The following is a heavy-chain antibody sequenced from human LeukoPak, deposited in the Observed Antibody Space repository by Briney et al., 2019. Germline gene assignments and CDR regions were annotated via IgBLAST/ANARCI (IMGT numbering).Heavy chain of an antibody. CDR3: ARVTKGAAAGTFKNPRVYCYMDV. CDR1: GFTFSSYA. CDR2: ISYDGSNK. D-gene: IGHD6-13*01. J-gene: IGHJ6*03. Sequence: PGRSLRLSCAASGFTFSSYAMHWVRQAPGKGLEWVAVISYDGSNKYYADSVKGRFTISRDNSKNTLYLQMNSLRAEDTAVYYCARVTKGAAAGTFKNPRVYCYMDVWGKGTTVTDSS. V-gene: IGHV3-30*01.